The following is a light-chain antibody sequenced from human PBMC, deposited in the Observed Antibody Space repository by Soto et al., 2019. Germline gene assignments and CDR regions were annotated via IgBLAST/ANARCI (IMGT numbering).Light chain of an antibody. Sequence: EIVMTQSPATLSVSPGERATFSCRASQSVSSNLAWYQEKPGQAPRLLIYGASPRATGIPARFSGSGSGTEFTLTISSLQSEDFSFYYCQQYDSWPLTFGGGTKGEIK. J-gene: IGKJ4*01. CDR3: QQYDSWPLT. CDR2: GAS. CDR1: QSVSSN. V-gene: IGKV3-15*01.